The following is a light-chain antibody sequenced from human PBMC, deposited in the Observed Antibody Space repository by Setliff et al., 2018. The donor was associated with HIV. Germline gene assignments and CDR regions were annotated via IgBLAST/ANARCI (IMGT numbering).Light chain of an antibody. V-gene: IGLV2-23*01. Sequence: QSVLTQPAPVSGSPGQAIIISCTGTRSDVGGFNLVSWYQQHPGKAPKLILYDDNKRPSGVSNRFSGSKSGNTASLTISGLQAEDEADYYCCSYAGVSTMVFGGGTK. CDR2: DDN. CDR3: CSYAGVSTMV. CDR1: RSDVGGFNL. J-gene: IGLJ3*02.